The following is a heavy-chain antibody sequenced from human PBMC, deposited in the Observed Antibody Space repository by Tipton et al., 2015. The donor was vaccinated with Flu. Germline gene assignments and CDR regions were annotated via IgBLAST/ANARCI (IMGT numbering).Heavy chain of an antibody. CDR1: GDSFTTSSHH. V-gene: IGHV4-39*07. Sequence: TLSLSCTVSGDSFTTSSHHWAWIRQPPGKGLEWLGSDYYTGDTFYNPSLASRVSMSVDTSKSQFSLRLTSVTATDTAVYYCATVTSFYFFFDSWGQGTLVAVSS. J-gene: IGHJ4*02. CDR2: DYYTGDT. D-gene: IGHD2-2*01. CDR3: ATVTSFYFFFDS.